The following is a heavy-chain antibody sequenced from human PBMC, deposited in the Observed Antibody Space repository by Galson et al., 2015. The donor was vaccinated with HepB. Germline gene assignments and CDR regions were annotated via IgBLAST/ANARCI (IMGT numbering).Heavy chain of an antibody. Sequence: SLRLSCAASGFTFSSYAMHWVRQAPGKGLEWVAVISYDGSNKYYADSVKGRFTISRDNSKNTLYLQMNSLRAEDTAVYYCARDRAPGRYYYYYGMDVWGQGTTVTVSS. D-gene: IGHD1-26*01. CDR2: ISYDGSNK. CDR3: ARDRAPGRYYYYYGMDV. J-gene: IGHJ6*02. CDR1: GFTFSSYA. V-gene: IGHV3-30-3*01.